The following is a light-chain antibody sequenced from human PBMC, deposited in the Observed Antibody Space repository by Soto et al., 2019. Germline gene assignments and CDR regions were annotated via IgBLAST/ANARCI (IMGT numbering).Light chain of an antibody. V-gene: IGKV3-20*01. CDR2: GAS. CDR1: QIVRNNF. Sequence: EILLTQSPGTLSLSPGERATLSCRASQIVRNNFVAWYQHKAGQPPSLLIYGASNRAVGIPDRFSGSGSGTDFTLTISRPEPDDLAVYFCHQYGTSKTFGQGTKVE. J-gene: IGKJ1*01. CDR3: HQYGTSKT.